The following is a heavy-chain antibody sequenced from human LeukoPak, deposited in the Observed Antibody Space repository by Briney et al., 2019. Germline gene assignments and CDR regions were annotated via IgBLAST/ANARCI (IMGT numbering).Heavy chain of an antibody. D-gene: IGHD2-15*01. CDR2: INPNSGGT. CDR1: GYTFTGYY. J-gene: IGHJ4*02. V-gene: IGHV1-2*04. CDR3: ARGYCSGGSCLDY. Sequence: GASVKVSCKASGYTFTGYYMHWVRQAPGQGLEWMGWINPNSGGTNYAQKFQGWVTMTRDTSISTAYMELSRLRSDDTAVYYCARGYCSGGSCLDYWGQGTLVTVSS.